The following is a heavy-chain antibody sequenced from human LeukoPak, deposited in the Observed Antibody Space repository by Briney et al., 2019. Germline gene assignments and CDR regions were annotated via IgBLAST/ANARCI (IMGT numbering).Heavy chain of an antibody. CDR1: GGTFSSYA. J-gene: IGHJ5*02. D-gene: IGHD3-22*01. Sequence: ASVKVSCKASGGTFSSYAISWVRQAPGQGLEWMGWISAYNGNTNYAQKLQGRVTMTTDTSTSTAYMELRSLRSDDTAVYYCARDRAPYYYDSSGYYYVDWFDPWGQGTLVTVSS. CDR2: ISAYNGNT. V-gene: IGHV1-18*01. CDR3: ARDRAPYYYDSSGYYYVDWFDP.